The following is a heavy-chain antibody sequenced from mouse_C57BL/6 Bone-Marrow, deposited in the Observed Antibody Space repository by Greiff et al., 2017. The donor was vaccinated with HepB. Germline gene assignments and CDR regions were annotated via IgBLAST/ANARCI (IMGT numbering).Heavy chain of an antibody. CDR2: IYPSDSET. V-gene: IGHV1-61*01. J-gene: IGHJ3*01. CDR1: GYTFTSYW. D-gene: IGHD1-1*02. Sequence: QVQLQQPGAELVRPGSSVKLSCKASGYTFTSYWMDWVKQRPGQGLEWIGNIYPSDSETHYNQKFKDKATLTVDNSSSTAYMQHSSLTAEDSAVYYCASAGGSTWFAYWGQGTLVTVSA. CDR3: ASAGGSTWFAY.